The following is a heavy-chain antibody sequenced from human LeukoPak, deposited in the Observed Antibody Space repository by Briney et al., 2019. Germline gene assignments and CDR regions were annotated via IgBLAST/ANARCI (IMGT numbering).Heavy chain of an antibody. Sequence: GGSLRLSCAASGFTFSSYGMHWVRQAPGKGLEWVAFIRYDGSNKYYADSVKGRFTISRDNSKNTLYLQMNSLRAEDTAVYYCAREESIAAAGSFDYWGQGTLVTVSS. V-gene: IGHV3-30*02. CDR2: IRYDGSNK. CDR3: AREESIAAAGSFDY. J-gene: IGHJ4*02. CDR1: GFTFSSYG. D-gene: IGHD6-13*01.